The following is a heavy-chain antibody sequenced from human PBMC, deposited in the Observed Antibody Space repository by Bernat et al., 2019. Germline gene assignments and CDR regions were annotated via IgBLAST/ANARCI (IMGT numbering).Heavy chain of an antibody. CDR2: IYYSGST. J-gene: IGHJ5*02. CDR3: ARGGVLLWVGETAENWFDP. Sequence: QVQLQESGPGLVKPSQTLSLTCTVSGGSISSGGYYWSWIRQHPGKGLEWIGYIYYSGSTYYNPSLKSRVTIEVDTSKNQFSLKLSSVTAADTAVYYCARGGVLLWVGETAENWFDPWGQGTLVTVSS. D-gene: IGHD3-10*01. CDR1: GGSISSGGYY. V-gene: IGHV4-31*03.